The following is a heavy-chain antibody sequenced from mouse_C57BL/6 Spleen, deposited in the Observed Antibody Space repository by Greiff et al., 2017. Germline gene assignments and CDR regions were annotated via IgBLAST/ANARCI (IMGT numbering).Heavy chain of an antibody. CDR3: ARALYYYGSSYWYFDV. Sequence: EVMLVESGGGLVKPGGSLKLSCAASGFTFSSYAMSWVRQTPEKRLAWVATISDGGSYTYYPDNVKGRFTISRDNANNNLYLQMSHLKSEDTAMYYCARALYYYGSSYWYFDVWGTGTTVTVSS. D-gene: IGHD1-1*01. CDR1: GFTFSSYA. V-gene: IGHV5-4*03. J-gene: IGHJ1*03. CDR2: ISDGGSYT.